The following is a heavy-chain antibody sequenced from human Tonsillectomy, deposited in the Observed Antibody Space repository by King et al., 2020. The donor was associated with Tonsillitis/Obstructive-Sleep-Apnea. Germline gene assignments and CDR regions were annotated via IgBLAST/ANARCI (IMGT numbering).Heavy chain of an antibody. J-gene: IGHJ4*02. D-gene: IGHD3-22*01. V-gene: IGHV3-33*01. Sequence: VQLVESGGGVVQPGRSLRLSCAASGFNFSSYGMHWVRQAPGKGLEWVAVLWYDGSNKYYVDSVKGRITISRDNSKNTLYLQMNSLRAEDTAGYYCARGLGYYTNYFDYWGQGTLVTVSS. CDR2: LWYDGSNK. CDR1: GFNFSSYG. CDR3: ARGLGYYTNYFDY.